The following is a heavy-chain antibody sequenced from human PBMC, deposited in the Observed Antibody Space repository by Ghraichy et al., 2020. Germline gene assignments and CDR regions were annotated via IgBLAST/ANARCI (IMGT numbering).Heavy chain of an antibody. CDR1: GYMFTTYG. CDR3: ARVDGDYGDWLDP. CDR2: IIGNNGYT. V-gene: IGHV1-18*01. D-gene: IGHD4-17*01. J-gene: IGHJ5*02. Sequence: ASVKVSCQASGYMFTTYGITWVRQAPGQGLEWMGWIIGNNGYTTYAQTLQGRVTMTTDSSTSTAYMELRSLRFYDTAIYYCARVDGDYGDWLDPWCQGTLVTVS.